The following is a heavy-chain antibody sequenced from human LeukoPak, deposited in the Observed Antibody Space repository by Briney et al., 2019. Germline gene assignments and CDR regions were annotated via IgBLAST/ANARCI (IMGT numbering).Heavy chain of an antibody. D-gene: IGHD2-15*01. V-gene: IGHV1-18*01. J-gene: IGHJ4*02. Sequence: GASVKVSCKASGYTFTSYGISWVRQAPGQGLEWMGWISAYNGNTNYAQKLQGRVTMTTDTSTSTAYMELRSLRSDDTAVYYCARDRKWVAATSRQLDYWGQGTLVTVSS. CDR1: GYTFTSYG. CDR3: ARDRKWVAATSRQLDY. CDR2: ISAYNGNT.